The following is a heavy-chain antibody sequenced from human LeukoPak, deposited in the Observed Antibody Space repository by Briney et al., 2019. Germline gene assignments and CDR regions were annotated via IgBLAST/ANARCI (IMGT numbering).Heavy chain of an antibody. Sequence: GGSLRLSCAASGFTFSSYWMSWVRQAPGKGLEWVANIKQDGSEKYYVDSVKGRFTISRDNAKNSLYLQMNSLRAEDTAVYYCARDLGGSGYYYPNDAFDIWGQGTMVTVSS. V-gene: IGHV3-7*01. CDR1: GFTFSSYW. J-gene: IGHJ3*02. D-gene: IGHD3-22*01. CDR2: IKQDGSEK. CDR3: ARDLGGSGYYYPNDAFDI.